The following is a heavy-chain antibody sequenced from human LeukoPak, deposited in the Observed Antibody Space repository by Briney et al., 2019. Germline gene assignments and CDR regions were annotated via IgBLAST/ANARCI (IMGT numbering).Heavy chain of an antibody. CDR2: IYHSGST. J-gene: IGHJ4*02. V-gene: IGHV4-30-2*01. D-gene: IGHD3-10*01. Sequence: PSQTLSLTCAVSGGSISSGGYSWSWIRQPPGKGLEWIGYIYHSGSTYYNPSLKSRVTISVDRSKNQFSLKLSSVTAADTAVYYCAVRDYYGSGSSDYWGQGTLVTVSS. CDR1: GGSISSGGYS. CDR3: AVRDYYGSGSSDY.